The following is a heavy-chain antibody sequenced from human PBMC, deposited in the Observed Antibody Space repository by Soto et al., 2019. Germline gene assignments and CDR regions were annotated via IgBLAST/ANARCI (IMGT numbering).Heavy chain of an antibody. Sequence: QVQLQESGPGLVKPSETLSLTCTVSGGSVSSGSYYWSWIRQPPGKGLEWIGYIYYSGITDYNPSLQRRVTISVDTSKNQSSLRFSSVTAADTAVYYCARDYASLIGGSGKGFDYWGQGTVVTVSS. D-gene: IGHD1-26*01. CDR3: ARDYASLIGGSGKGFDY. J-gene: IGHJ4*02. CDR2: IYYSGIT. CDR1: GGSVSSGSYY. V-gene: IGHV4-61*01.